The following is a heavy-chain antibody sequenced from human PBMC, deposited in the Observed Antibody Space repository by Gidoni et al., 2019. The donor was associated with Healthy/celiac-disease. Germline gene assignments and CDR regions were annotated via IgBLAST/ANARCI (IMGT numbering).Heavy chain of an antibody. CDR2: FDPEDGET. J-gene: IGHJ6*02. D-gene: IGHD3-10*01. Sequence: QVQLVQSGAEVKKPGASVKVSCKVSGYTLTELSMHWVRQAPGKGLEWMGGFDPEDGETIYAQKFQGRVTMTEDTSTDTAYMELSSLRSEDTAVYYCALFRITMVRGVIITPLYYYYGMDVWGQGTTVTVSS. CDR3: ALFRITMVRGVIITPLYYYYGMDV. V-gene: IGHV1-24*01. CDR1: GYTLTELS.